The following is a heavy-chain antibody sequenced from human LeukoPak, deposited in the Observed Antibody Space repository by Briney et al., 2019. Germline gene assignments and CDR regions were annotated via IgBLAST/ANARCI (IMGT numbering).Heavy chain of an antibody. CDR1: GDSVSRSDSF. D-gene: IGHD3-22*01. CDR2: IYYSGRT. CDR3: ARRRYYDGSGYLE. Sequence: PSETLSLTCSVSGDSVSRSDSFWDWIRQPPGKGLEWIGTIYYSGRTYYSPSLKSRVTMSVDPSNNQFSLNLRSVTAADTAVYYCARRRYYDGSGYLEWGQGTLLSVSS. V-gene: IGHV4-39*01. J-gene: IGHJ1*01.